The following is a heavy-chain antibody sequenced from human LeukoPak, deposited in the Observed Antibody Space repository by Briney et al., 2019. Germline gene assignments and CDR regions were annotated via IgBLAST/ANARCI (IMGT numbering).Heavy chain of an antibody. D-gene: IGHD1-1*01. CDR3: ARVLLERPGIDSFDI. Sequence: GGSLRLSCGASGFSLHRYSMDWVRQAPGQGLEWVSHINSGSTIIYYADSVRGRFTISSDTAGNSLYLQMNSLRVEDTAVYYCARVLLERPGIDSFDIWGQGTMVTVSS. CDR2: INSGSTII. CDR1: GFSLHRYS. V-gene: IGHV3-48*01. J-gene: IGHJ3*02.